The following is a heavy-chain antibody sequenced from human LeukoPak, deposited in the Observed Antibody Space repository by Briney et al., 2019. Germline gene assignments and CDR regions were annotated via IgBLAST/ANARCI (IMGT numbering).Heavy chain of an antibody. Sequence: SSETLSLTCTVSGGSISTYYWSWIRQPPGKGLEWIGYIYYSGSTNYNPSLKGRVTISIDTSKNQFSLKLSSVTAADTAVYYCARGNWEVITPDYWGQGTLVTVSS. CDR1: GGSISTYY. J-gene: IGHJ4*02. CDR3: ARGNWEVITPDY. CDR2: IYYSGST. D-gene: IGHD3-22*01. V-gene: IGHV4-59*01.